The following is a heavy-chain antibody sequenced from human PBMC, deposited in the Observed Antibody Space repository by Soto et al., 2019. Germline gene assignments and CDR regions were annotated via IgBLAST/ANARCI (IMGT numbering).Heavy chain of an antibody. J-gene: IGHJ6*03. CDR2: IYYSGST. D-gene: IGHD6-13*01. CDR3: ARDEMGYSSSWYGKGYYYYMDV. CDR1: GGSISSYY. V-gene: IGHV4-59*01. Sequence: SETLSLTCTVSGGSISSYYWSWIRQPPGKGLEWIGYIYYSGSTNYNPSLKSRVTISVDTSKNQFSLKLSSVTAADTAVYYCARDEMGYSSSWYGKGYYYYMDVWGKGTTVTVSS.